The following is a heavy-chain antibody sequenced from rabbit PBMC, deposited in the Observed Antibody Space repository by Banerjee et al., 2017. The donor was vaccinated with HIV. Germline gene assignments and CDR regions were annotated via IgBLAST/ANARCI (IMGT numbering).Heavy chain of an antibody. CDR2: IYTGDGDT. J-gene: IGHJ4*01. D-gene: IGHD2-1*01. V-gene: IGHV1S45*01. CDR1: GFTLSSSYY. CDR3: ARAGDYADLWDL. Sequence: QEQLVESGGGLVQPEGSLTLTCKASGFTLSSSYYMCWVRQAPGKGLEWIACIYTGDGDTYYATWAKGRFTISKTSSTTVTLQMTSLTAADTATYFCARAGDYADLWDLWGPGTLVTVS.